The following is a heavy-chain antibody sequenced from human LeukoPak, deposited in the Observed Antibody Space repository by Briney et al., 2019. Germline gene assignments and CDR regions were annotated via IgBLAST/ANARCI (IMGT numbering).Heavy chain of an antibody. J-gene: IGHJ4*02. D-gene: IGHD2-15*01. Sequence: GGSLRLSCAASGFTFSSYNMNWVRQAPGKGLEWVSTISSSGSGTYIYYADSVKGRFTISRDNAKNSLYLQMNSLRAEDTAVYYCARDPGRSGGSCYSDYWGQGTLVTVSS. CDR3: ARDPGRSGGSCYSDY. CDR1: GFTFSSYN. CDR2: ISSSGSGTYI. V-gene: IGHV3-21*01.